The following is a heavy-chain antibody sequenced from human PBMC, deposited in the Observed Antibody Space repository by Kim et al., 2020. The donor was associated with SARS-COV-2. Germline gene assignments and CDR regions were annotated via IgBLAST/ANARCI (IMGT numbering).Heavy chain of an antibody. D-gene: IGHD1-26*01. V-gene: IGHV1-2*02. Sequence: ASVKVSCKASGYTFTGYYMHWVRQAPGQGLEWMGWINPNSGGTNYAQKFQGRVTMTRDTSISTAYMELSRLRSDDTAVYYCASGSGGSYWVDLFDYWGQGTLVTVSS. J-gene: IGHJ4*02. CDR3: ASGSGGSYWVDLFDY. CDR1: GYTFTGYY. CDR2: INPNSGGT.